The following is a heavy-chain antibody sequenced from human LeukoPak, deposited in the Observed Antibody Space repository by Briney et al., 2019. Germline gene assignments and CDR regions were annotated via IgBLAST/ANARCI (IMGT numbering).Heavy chain of an antibody. CDR2: ISSSGSTI. Sequence: QPGGSLRLSCAASGFTFSSYEMNWVRQAPGKGLEWVSYISSSGSTIYYADSMKGRFTISRDNAKNSLYLQMNSLRAEDTAVYYCARDSSLGFLDYWGQGTLVTVSS. J-gene: IGHJ4*02. CDR3: ARDSSLGFLDY. CDR1: GFTFSSYE. V-gene: IGHV3-48*03. D-gene: IGHD3-10*01.